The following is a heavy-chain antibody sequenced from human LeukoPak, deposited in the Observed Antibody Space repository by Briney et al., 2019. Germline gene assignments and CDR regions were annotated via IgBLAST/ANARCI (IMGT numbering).Heavy chain of an antibody. D-gene: IGHD2-2*01. CDR3: ARGQYCSTTTCYSARRYFDF. CDR1: GGALSNYF. V-gene: IGHV4-34*01. CDR2: INDSGST. J-gene: IGHJ4*02. Sequence: NPSETLSLTCAVSGGALSNYFWPWIRQPPGKGLEWIAEINDSGSTNSNSSLRSRVAISLDTSKNQFSLRLTSVTAADTAVYYCARGQYCSTTTCYSARRYFDFWGQGTLVTVSS.